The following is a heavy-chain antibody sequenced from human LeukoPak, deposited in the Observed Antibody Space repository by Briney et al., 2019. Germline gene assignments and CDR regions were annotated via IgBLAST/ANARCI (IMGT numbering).Heavy chain of an antibody. V-gene: IGHV1-69*02. D-gene: IGHD2-2*01. CDR3: ARDGVVRPPDCSSTSCPYNYYYYGMDV. CDR1: GGTFSSYT. J-gene: IGHJ6*02. Sequence: SVKVSCKASGGTFSSYTISWVRQAPGQGLEWMGRIIPILGIANYAQKFQGRVTITADKSTSTAYMELSSLRSEDAAVYYCARDGVVRPPDCSSTSCPYNYYYYGMDVWGQETTVTVSS. CDR2: IIPILGIA.